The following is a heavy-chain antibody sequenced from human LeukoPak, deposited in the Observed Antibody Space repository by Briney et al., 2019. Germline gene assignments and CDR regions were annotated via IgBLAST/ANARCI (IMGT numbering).Heavy chain of an antibody. V-gene: IGHV4-30-4*08. Sequence: SETLSLTCTVSGGSISSGDYYWSWVRQPPGKGLELIGYIYYSGSTYYNPSLKSRVTISVDTSRNQFSLKLSSVTAADTAVYYCARGLDFWSGYHFDYWGQGTLVTVAS. J-gene: IGHJ4*02. CDR1: GGSISSGDYY. CDR3: ARGLDFWSGYHFDY. CDR2: IYYSGST. D-gene: IGHD3-3*01.